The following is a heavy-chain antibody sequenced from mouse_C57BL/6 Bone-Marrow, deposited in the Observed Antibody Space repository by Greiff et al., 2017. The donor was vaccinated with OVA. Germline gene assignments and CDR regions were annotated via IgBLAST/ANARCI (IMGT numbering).Heavy chain of an antibody. CDR3: ALRRGGCFDY. CDR1: GFSLTSYG. CDR2: IWRGGST. J-gene: IGHJ2*01. Sequence: VQLVESGPGLVQPSQSLSITCTVSGFSLTSYGVHWVRQSPGKGLEWLGVIWRGGSTDYNAAFMSRLSTTKDNSKSQVFIRMNSLQADDTAIYDCALRRGGCFDYWGQGTTLTVSS. V-gene: IGHV2-5*01. D-gene: IGHD2-12*01.